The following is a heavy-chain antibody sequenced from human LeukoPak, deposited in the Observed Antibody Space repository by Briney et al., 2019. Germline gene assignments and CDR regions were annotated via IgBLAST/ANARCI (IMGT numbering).Heavy chain of an antibody. J-gene: IGHJ4*02. D-gene: IGHD6-13*01. V-gene: IGHV3-21*01. CDR3: ARDKDSSSWYDY. CDR2: ISSSSSYI. Sequence: GGSLSLSCAASGFTFSSYSMNWVRQAPGKGLEWVSSISSSSSYIYYADSVKGRFTISRDNAKNSLYLRMNSLRAEDTAVYYCARDKDSSSWYDYWGQGTLVTVSS. CDR1: GFTFSSYS.